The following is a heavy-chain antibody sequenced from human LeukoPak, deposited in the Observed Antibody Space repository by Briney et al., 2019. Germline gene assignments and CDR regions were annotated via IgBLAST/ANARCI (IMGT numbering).Heavy chain of an antibody. J-gene: IGHJ6*03. CDR1: GFTFDDYA. CDR2: ISWNSGSI. CDR3: ARDKRGYSSSWYSHRRGYYYMDV. Sequence: PGGSLRLSCAASGFTFDDYAMHWVRQAPGKGLEWVSGISWNSGSIGYADSVKGRFTISRDNAKNSLYLQMNSLRAEDTAVYYCARDKRGYSSSWYSHRRGYYYMDVWGKGTTVTVS. D-gene: IGHD6-13*01. V-gene: IGHV3-9*01.